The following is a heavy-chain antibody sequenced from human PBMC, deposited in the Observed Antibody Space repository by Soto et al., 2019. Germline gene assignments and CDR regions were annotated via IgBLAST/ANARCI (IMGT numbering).Heavy chain of an antibody. V-gene: IGHV3-33*01. CDR2: IWYDGNNK. J-gene: IGHJ6*02. Sequence: QVQLVESGGGVVQPGRSLTLSCAASGFTFSSYGMRWVRQAPGKGLEWVAVIWYDGNNKYYADSVKGRFTISRDNSKNTLYLQMNSLRAEDTAVYYCARNLLLTGPFFPSLLPHGMDVWGQGTTVTVSS. CDR3: ARNLLLTGPFFPSLLPHGMDV. CDR1: GFTFSSYG. D-gene: IGHD3-9*01.